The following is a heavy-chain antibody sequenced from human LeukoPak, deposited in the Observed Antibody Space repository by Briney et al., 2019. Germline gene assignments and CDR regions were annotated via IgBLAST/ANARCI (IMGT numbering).Heavy chain of an antibody. J-gene: IGHJ4*02. Sequence: GRSLRLSCAASGFTFSSYGMHWVRQAPGKGLEWVAVMWNDGITGKYADSVRGRFSVSRDNSKNTVYLQMDSLRADDTSVYYCARDGSGWSSDYWGQGTLVTVSS. D-gene: IGHD6-19*01. CDR2: MWNDGITG. CDR3: ARDGSGWSSDY. CDR1: GFTFSSYG. V-gene: IGHV3-33*01.